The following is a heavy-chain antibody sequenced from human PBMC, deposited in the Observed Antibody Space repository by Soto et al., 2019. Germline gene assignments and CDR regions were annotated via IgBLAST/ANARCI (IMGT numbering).Heavy chain of an antibody. Sequence: KASETLSLTCTVSGGSVSSGSYYWSWIRQPPGKGLEWIGYIYYTGSTNYDPSLKSRVTISVDTSKNQFSLKLSSVTAADTAVYYCARDKRVSRWFDPWGQGALVTVSS. CDR3: ARDKRVSRWFDP. J-gene: IGHJ5*02. CDR2: IYYTGST. V-gene: IGHV4-61*01. CDR1: GGSVSSGSYY.